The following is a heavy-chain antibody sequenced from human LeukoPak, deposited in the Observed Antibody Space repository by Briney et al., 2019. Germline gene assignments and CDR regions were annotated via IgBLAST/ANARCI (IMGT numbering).Heavy chain of an antibody. CDR1: GFTFSSYG. CDR2: IWYDGSSK. Sequence: GRSLRLSCAASGFTFSSYGMHWVRQAPGKGLEWVAVIWYDGSSKYYADSVKGRFTISRDNSKNTLYLQMNSLRAEDTAVYYCARDRRGPDGHKTYYYYYYGMDVWGQGTTVTVSS. V-gene: IGHV3-33*01. J-gene: IGHJ6*02. CDR3: ARDRRGPDGHKTYYYYYYGMDV. D-gene: IGHD5-24*01.